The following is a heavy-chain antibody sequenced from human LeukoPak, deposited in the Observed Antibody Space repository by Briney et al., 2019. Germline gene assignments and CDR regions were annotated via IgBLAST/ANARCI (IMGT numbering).Heavy chain of an antibody. CDR2: INPNSGGT. J-gene: IGHJ3*02. D-gene: IGHD3-10*01. CDR3: ARAPYYYGSGSSNAFDI. V-gene: IGHV1-2*06. CDR1: GYTFTGYY. Sequence: ASVKVSCKASGYTFTGYYMHWVRQAPGQGLEWMGRINPNSGGTNYAQKFQGRVTMTRDTSISTAYMELSRLRSEDTAVYYCARAPYYYGSGSSNAFDIWGQGTMVTVSS.